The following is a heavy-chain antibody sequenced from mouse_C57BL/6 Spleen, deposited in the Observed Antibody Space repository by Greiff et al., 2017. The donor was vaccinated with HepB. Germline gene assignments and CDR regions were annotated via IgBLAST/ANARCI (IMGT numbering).Heavy chain of an antibody. J-gene: IGHJ2*01. CDR3: ARGGNSIDY. V-gene: IGHV1-50*01. D-gene: IGHD2-5*01. CDR2: IDPSDSYT. CDR1: GYTFTSYW. Sequence: QVQLQQPGAELVKPGASVKLSCKASGYTFTSYWMQWVKQRPGQGLEWIGEIDPSDSYTNYNQKFTGKATLTVDTSSSTAYMQLSSLTSEDSAVYYCARGGNSIDYWGQGTTLTVSS.